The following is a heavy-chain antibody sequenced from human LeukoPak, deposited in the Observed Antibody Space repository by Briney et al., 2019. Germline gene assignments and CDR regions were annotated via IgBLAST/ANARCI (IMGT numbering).Heavy chain of an antibody. CDR2: IYSGGST. CDR3: ARVLVNWQD. V-gene: IGHV3-53*01. J-gene: IGHJ4*02. D-gene: IGHD1-1*01. Sequence: GGSLRLSCAASGFTFSNYYMTWIRQAPGKGLEWVSVIYSGGSTYYADSVKGRFTISRDNSKNTLYLQMNSLRAEDTAVYYCARVLVNWQDWGQGTLVTVSS. CDR1: GFTFSNYY.